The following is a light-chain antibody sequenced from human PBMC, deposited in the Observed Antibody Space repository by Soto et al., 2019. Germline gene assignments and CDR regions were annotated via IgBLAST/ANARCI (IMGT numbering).Light chain of an antibody. CDR1: QSISTY. J-gene: IGKJ4*01. CDR2: DAS. Sequence: EVLLTQSPATLSLSPGESVTLSCRASQSISTYLAWYQQKSGQAPRLLIYDASYRATGIPARFSGSGSGTGFTLTISSLEPEDFAVYHCHQRSSLPLTIGGGTKVQI. V-gene: IGKV3-11*01. CDR3: HQRSSLPLT.